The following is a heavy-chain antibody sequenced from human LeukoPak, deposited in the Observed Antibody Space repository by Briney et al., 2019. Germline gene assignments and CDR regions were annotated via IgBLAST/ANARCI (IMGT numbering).Heavy chain of an antibody. Sequence: PGGSLRLSCEASGLTFNKYWMTWVRQAPGKGLEWVANIKQDGSEKNYVDSVKGRFTISRDNAKNSLYLQMNSLRAEDTAVYYCARDRFAAGTYYFDYWGQGTLVTVSS. J-gene: IGHJ4*02. CDR3: ARDRFAAGTYYFDY. D-gene: IGHD6-13*01. CDR2: IKQDGSEK. V-gene: IGHV3-7*01. CDR1: GLTFNKYW.